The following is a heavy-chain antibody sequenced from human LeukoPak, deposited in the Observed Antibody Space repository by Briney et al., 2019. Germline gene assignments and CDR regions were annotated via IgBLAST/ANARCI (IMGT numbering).Heavy chain of an antibody. CDR3: ARKCGSDCAQAFDI. D-gene: IGHD2-21*02. V-gene: IGHV3-7*05. CDR1: GFTFSNYW. CDR2: IKQDGTQK. J-gene: IGHJ3*02. Sequence: PGGSLRLSCAASGFTFSNYWMCGVRQAPGKGLEWVADIKQDGTQKYYVDSVEGRFTISRDNAKNSLYLQMNSLRVEDTAVYYCARKCGSDCAQAFDIWGQGTMVTVSS.